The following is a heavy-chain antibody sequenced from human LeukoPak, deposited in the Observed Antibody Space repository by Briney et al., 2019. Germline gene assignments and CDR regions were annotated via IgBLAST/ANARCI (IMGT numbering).Heavy chain of an antibody. V-gene: IGHV3-33*01. CDR1: GFTFSSYG. D-gene: IGHD2-15*01. CDR2: IWYDGSNK. Sequence: QPGRSLRLSCAASGFTFSSYGMHWVRQAPGKGLEWVAVIWYDGSNKYYADSVKGRFTISRDNSKNPLYLQMNSLRAEDTAVYYCARESAGCLLYWGQGTLVTVSS. J-gene: IGHJ4*02. CDR3: ARESAGCLLY.